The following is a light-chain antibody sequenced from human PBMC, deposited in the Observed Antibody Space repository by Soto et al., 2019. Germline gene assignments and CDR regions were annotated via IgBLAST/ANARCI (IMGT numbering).Light chain of an antibody. CDR2: RND. CDR1: SSNIGRHY. V-gene: IGLV1-47*01. Sequence: QPVLTQPPSASGTPGQRVSISCSGSSSNIGRHYVYWYQQLPRTAPKLLIYRNDQRPPGVPDRFSGSKSGTSASLAISGLRSEDEADYYCAAWDDSLSASVFAGGTQLTVL. J-gene: IGLJ7*01. CDR3: AAWDDSLSASV.